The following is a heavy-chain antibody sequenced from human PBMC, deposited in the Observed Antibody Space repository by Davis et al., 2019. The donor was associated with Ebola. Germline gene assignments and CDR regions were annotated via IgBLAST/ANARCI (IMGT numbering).Heavy chain of an antibody. D-gene: IGHD3-10*01. CDR2: IIPILGIA. V-gene: IGHV1-69*04. J-gene: IGHJ5*02. CDR1: GGTFSSYA. CDR3: ARAFRIGWFDP. Sequence: SVKVSCKASGGTFSSYAISWVRQAPGQGLEWMGRIIPILGIANYAQKFQGRVTITADKSTSTAYMELSSLRSEDTAVYYCARAFRIGWFDPWGQGTLVTVSS.